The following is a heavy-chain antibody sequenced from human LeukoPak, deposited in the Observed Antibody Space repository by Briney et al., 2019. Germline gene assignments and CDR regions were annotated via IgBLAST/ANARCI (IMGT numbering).Heavy chain of an antibody. CDR3: ARGGSYLKYYFDY. Sequence: SGGSLRLSCAVSGFTFSSYGMHWVRQAPGKGLEWVAVIWYDGSNKYYADSVKGRFTISRDNSKNTLYLQMNSLRAEDTAVYYCARGGSYLKYYFDYWGQGTLVTVSS. CDR1: GFTFSSYG. CDR2: IWYDGSNK. D-gene: IGHD1-26*01. J-gene: IGHJ4*02. V-gene: IGHV3-33*08.